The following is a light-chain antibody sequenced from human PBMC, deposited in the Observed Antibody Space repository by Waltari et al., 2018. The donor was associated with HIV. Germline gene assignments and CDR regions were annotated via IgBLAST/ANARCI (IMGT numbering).Light chain of an antibody. V-gene: IGKV3-15*01. CDR3: QQYKNWPYT. J-gene: IGKJ2*01. CDR1: QSINNN. Sequence: EIVMTQSPATLSVSPGEIATLSCRASQSINNNLAWYQQKPGQAPRLLIYGASTRATGIPARFSGSGSATEFALTISSLQSGDFAVYFCQQYKNWPYTFGQGTKLEIK. CDR2: GAS.